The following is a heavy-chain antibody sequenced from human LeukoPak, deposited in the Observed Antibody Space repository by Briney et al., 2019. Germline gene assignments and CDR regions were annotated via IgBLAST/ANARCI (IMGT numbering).Heavy chain of an antibody. CDR3: ARQLPSPNDHYYFDY. Sequence: ASVKVSCKASGYTFTGYYMNRVRQAPGQGLEWMGWITPNSGGTNYAQKFQGRVPMTRDTSISTAYMELSRLRSDDTAVYYCARQLPSPNDHYYFDYWGQGTLVTVSS. D-gene: IGHD1-1*01. J-gene: IGHJ4*02. CDR1: GYTFTGYY. CDR2: ITPNSGGT. V-gene: IGHV1-2*02.